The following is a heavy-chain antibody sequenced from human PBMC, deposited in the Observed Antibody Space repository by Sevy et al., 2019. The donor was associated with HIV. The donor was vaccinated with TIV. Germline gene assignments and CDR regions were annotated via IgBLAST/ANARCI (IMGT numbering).Heavy chain of an antibody. V-gene: IGHV3-23*01. J-gene: IGHJ3*02. CDR1: GFSFSSYA. Sequence: GGSLRLSCAASGFSFSSYAMNWVRQAPGKGLEWISGIRGSGGSTYYADSVKGRFTISRDKSKNTLYLQMNSLRAEDTAIYYCAKIGAYSAYASFDAFDMWGQGTMVTVSS. D-gene: IGHD5-12*01. CDR3: AKIGAYSAYASFDAFDM. CDR2: IRGSGGST.